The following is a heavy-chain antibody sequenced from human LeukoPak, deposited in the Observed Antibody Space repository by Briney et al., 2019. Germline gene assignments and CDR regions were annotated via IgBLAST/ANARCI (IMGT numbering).Heavy chain of an antibody. D-gene: IGHD4-23*01. CDR2: IKEDGSEE. J-gene: IGHJ4*02. V-gene: IGHV3-7*03. CDR3: ARNSYGGNEGSYFDH. Sequence: PGGSLRLSCVASGLRFSDYWMTWVRQAPGKGLEWVANIKEDGSEEDYVDSVRGRFTISRDNSKNTLYLQMNSLRAEDTAVYYCARNSYGGNEGSYFDHWGQGTLVTVSS. CDR1: GLRFSDYW.